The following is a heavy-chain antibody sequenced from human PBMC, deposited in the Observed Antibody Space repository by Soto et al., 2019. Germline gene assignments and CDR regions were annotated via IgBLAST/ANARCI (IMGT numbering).Heavy chain of an antibody. J-gene: IGHJ4*02. Sequence: SETLSLTCTVSGDSIRSGDYYWTWIRQPPGEGLEWIGYIYSSGTTSYNPSVKSRVTISRDTSKNQFSLKLSSVTAADTAVYYCARDRGSDYDSSSGYYNYWGQGTLVTVSS. V-gene: IGHV4-30-4*01. CDR3: ARDRGSDYDSSSGYYNY. D-gene: IGHD3-22*01. CDR2: IYSSGTT. CDR1: GDSIRSGDYY.